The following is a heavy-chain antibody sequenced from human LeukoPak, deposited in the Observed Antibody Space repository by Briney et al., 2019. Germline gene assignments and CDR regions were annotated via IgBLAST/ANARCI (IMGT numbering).Heavy chain of an antibody. D-gene: IGHD3-22*01. Sequence: AGGSLRLSCAASGFTFSSYAMSWVRQAPGKGLEWVSAISGSGGSTYYADSVKGRFTISRDNSKNTLYLQMNSLRAEDTAVYYCAKDRHDSSGYYHYWGQGTLVTVSS. CDR2: ISGSGGST. J-gene: IGHJ4*02. V-gene: IGHV3-23*01. CDR3: AKDRHDSSGYYHY. CDR1: GFTFSSYA.